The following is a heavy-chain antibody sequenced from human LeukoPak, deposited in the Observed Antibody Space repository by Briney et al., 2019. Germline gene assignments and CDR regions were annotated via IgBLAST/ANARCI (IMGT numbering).Heavy chain of an antibody. CDR1: GFTFSSYA. D-gene: IGHD2-2*01. V-gene: IGHV3-23*01. CDR3: ARDRVGGYCSSTSCSLGFDY. Sequence: PGGSLRLSCTASGFTFSSYAVSWVRQAPGMGLEWVSSISVSGGTTYYADSVKGRFTISRDNSKNTVYLQMNSLRAEDTAVYYCARDRVGGYCSSTSCSLGFDYWGQGTLVTVSS. CDR2: ISVSGGTT. J-gene: IGHJ4*02.